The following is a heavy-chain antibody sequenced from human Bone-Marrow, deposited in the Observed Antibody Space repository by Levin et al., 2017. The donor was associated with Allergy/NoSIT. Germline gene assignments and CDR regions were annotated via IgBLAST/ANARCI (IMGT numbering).Heavy chain of an antibody. CDR3: ARDCSGGSCYSSSYYYYGMDV. Sequence: SVKVSCKASGGTFSSYAISWVRQAPGQGLEWMGGIIPIFGTANYAQKFQGRVTITADESTSTAYMELSSLRSEDTAVYYCARDCSGGSCYSSSYYYYGMDVWGQGTTVTVSS. J-gene: IGHJ6*02. D-gene: IGHD2-15*01. CDR2: IIPIFGTA. V-gene: IGHV1-69*13. CDR1: GGTFSSYA.